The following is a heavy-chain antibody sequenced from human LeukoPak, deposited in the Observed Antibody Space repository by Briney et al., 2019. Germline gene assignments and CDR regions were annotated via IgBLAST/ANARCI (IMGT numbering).Heavy chain of an antibody. CDR3: ARSARLGGAD. CDR1: GFTFSSYA. D-gene: IGHD1-26*01. Sequence: GGSLRLSCAASGFTFSSYAMHWVRQAPGKGLEWVAVISYDGSNKYYADSVKGRFTISRDNSKNTLYLQMNSLRAEDTAVYYCARSARLGGADWGQGTLVTVSS. J-gene: IGHJ4*02. CDR2: ISYDGSNK. V-gene: IGHV3-30-3*01.